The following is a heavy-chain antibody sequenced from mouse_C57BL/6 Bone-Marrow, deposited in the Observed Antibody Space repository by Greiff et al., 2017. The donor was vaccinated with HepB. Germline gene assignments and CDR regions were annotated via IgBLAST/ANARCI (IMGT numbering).Heavy chain of an antibody. CDR2: SRNKANDYTT. CDR3: ARDGGPGYQAWFAY. V-gene: IGHV7-1*01. D-gene: IGHD3-2*02. Sequence: EVKLVESGGGLVQSGRSLRLSCATSGFTFSDFYMEWVRQAPGKGLEWIAASRNKANDYTTEYSASVKGRFIVSRDTSQSILYLQMNALRAEDTAIYYCARDGGPGYQAWFAYWGQGTLVTVSA. J-gene: IGHJ3*01. CDR1: GFTFSDFY.